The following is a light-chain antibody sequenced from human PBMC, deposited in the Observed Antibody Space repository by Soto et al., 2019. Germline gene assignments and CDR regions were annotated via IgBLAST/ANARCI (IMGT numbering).Light chain of an antibody. CDR3: QEYGSPLT. Sequence: IVLTQSPGTLSLSPGERATLSCRSNQGDNNDYLAWYQQKPGQAPRLLIYGASRRATGIPDRFSGSGSGTDFTLTISRLEPEDFAMYYCQEYGSPLTFGGGTKVEI. CDR1: QGDNNDY. V-gene: IGKV3-20*01. J-gene: IGKJ4*01. CDR2: GAS.